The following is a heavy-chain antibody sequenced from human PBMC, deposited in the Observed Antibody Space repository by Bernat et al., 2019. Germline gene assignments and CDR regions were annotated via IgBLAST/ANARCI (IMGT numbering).Heavy chain of an antibody. J-gene: IGHJ5*02. Sequence: QITLKESGPTLVKPTQTLTLTCTFSGFSLSTSGVGVGWIRQSPGKALEWLALSYWDGDERYSPSLKSRLTVTKDTSKNQVVLSMTNMDPADTATYYCAHSPPSFSSNYGWFDPWGQGTLVTVSS. D-gene: IGHD4-11*01. CDR2: SYWDGDE. CDR1: GFSLSTSGVG. V-gene: IGHV2-5*02. CDR3: AHSPPSFSSNYGWFDP.